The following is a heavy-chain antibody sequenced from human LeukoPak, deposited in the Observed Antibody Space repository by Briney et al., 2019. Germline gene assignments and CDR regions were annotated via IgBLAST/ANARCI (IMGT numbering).Heavy chain of an antibody. Sequence: GSLRLSFAAPGXTFSNFAMSWVGQAPGKGLEWVSAINGGGGSTYYADSVKGRFTISSDNAKNTLYLQMNSLRAEDTAIYYCAKDSPFIGPYWGQGTLVTVSS. CDR2: INGGGGST. V-gene: IGHV3-23*01. J-gene: IGHJ4*02. CDR1: GXTFSNFA. D-gene: IGHD1-26*01. CDR3: AKDSPFIGPY.